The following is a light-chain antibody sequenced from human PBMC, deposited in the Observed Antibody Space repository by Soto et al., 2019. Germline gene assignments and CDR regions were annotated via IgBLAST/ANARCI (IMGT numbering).Light chain of an antibody. CDR3: LQDYTYPYT. J-gene: IGKJ2*01. CDR1: QGITND. V-gene: IGKV1-6*01. CDR2: AAS. Sequence: AIQVTQSPSSLSASVGDTVTITCRASQGITNDLGWFQQKPGKAPKLLIYAASSLQSDVPSRFSVSGYGTDFTLTIGSLQPEDFATYYCLQDYTYPYTFGQGTKVEIK.